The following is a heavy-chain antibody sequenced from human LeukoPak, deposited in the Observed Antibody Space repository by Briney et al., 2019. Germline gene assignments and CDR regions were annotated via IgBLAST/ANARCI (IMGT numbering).Heavy chain of an antibody. CDR1: GFTFSDYW. V-gene: IGHV3-7*01. CDR3: ARNRGWQRFDY. Sequence: GGSLRLSCAGSGFTFSDYWVDWVRQAPGKGLEWVANINKDGTEKNYLESVKGRFTISRDNAKNSLYLQMNNLRAEDTAVYYCARNRGWQRFDYWGQGTLVTVSS. CDR2: INKDGTEK. J-gene: IGHJ4*02. D-gene: IGHD5-24*01.